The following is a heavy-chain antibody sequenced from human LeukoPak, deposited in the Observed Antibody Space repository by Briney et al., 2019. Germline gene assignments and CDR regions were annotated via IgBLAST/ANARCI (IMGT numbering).Heavy chain of an antibody. CDR2: IKQDGSEK. CDR3: ASYYYYGSGSYYIAFDY. Sequence: PGGSLRLACAAAGFTVSSYGMSWVRQAPGKGREWGANIKQDGSEKYYVDCVKGRFTISRDNAKNSLYLQMNSLRAEDTAVYYCASYYYYGSGSYYIAFDYWGQGTLVTVSS. V-gene: IGHV3-7*01. D-gene: IGHD3-10*01. J-gene: IGHJ4*02. CDR1: GFTVSSYG.